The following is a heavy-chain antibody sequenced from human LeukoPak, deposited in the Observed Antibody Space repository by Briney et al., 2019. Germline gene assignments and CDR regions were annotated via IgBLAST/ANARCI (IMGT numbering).Heavy chain of an antibody. CDR2: ISAYNGNT. CDR3: ARDYPNWNYGPLRFDY. CDR1: GYTFTSCG. Sequence: ASVKVSCKASGYTFTSCGISWVRQAPGQGLEWMGWISAYNGNTNYAQKLQGRVTMTTDTSTSTAYMELRSLRSDDTAVYYCARDYPNWNYGPLRFDYWGQGTLVTVSS. D-gene: IGHD1-7*01. V-gene: IGHV1-18*01. J-gene: IGHJ4*02.